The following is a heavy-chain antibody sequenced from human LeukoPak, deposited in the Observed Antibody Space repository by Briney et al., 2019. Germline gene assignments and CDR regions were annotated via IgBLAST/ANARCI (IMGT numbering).Heavy chain of an antibody. CDR2: IYYSGST. Sequence: PSETLSLACTVSGGSISSSSYYWGWIRQPPGKGLEWIGSIYYSGSTYYNPSLKSRVTISVDTSKNQFSLKMTSMTAADTAVYYCARITDPDYRSGWSGADYWGRGTQVTVSA. D-gene: IGHD6-19*01. J-gene: IGHJ4*02. CDR1: GGSISSSSYY. V-gene: IGHV4-39*07. CDR3: ARITDPDYRSGWSGADY.